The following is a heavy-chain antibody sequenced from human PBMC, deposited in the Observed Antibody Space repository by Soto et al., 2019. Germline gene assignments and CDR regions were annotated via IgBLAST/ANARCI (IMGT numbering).Heavy chain of an antibody. V-gene: IGHV3-9*01. D-gene: IGHD3-10*01. J-gene: IGHJ6*03. Sequence: GGSLRLSCAASGFTFDDYAMHWVRQAPGKGLEWVSGISWNSGSIGYADSVKGRFTISRDNAKNSLYLQMNSLRAEDTALYYCAKDEVPKGGYYYGSGSSEYYYYYYMDVWGKGTTVTVSS. CDR2: ISWNSGSI. CDR3: AKDEVPKGGYYYGSGSSEYYYYYYMDV. CDR1: GFTFDDYA.